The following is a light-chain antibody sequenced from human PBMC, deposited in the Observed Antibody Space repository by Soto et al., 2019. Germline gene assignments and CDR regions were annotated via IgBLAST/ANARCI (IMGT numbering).Light chain of an antibody. J-gene: IGLJ2*01. CDR3: QSYQNINHAVV. Sequence: NFMLTQPHSVSESPGKTVTITCTRSSGSIATNYMQWYQQRPGSAPTTVIYENDQRPSGVPDRFSGSIDSSSNSASLSISGLKTEDEADYHCQSYQNINHAVVFGGGTKLTVL. CDR2: END. V-gene: IGLV6-57*03. CDR1: SGSIATNY.